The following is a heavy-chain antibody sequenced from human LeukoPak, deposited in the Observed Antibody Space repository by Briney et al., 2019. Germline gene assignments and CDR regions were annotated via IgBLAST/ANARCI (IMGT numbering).Heavy chain of an antibody. CDR2: ISGIGGST. V-gene: IGHV3-23*01. Sequence: GGSLRLSCAASGFTFSSYAMSWVRQAPGKGLEWVSAISGIGGSTYYADSVKGRFTISRDNSKNTLYLQMNSLRAEDTAVYYCAKDLLGNTAIDYWGQGTLVTVSS. D-gene: IGHD5-18*01. J-gene: IGHJ4*02. CDR1: GFTFSSYA. CDR3: AKDLLGNTAIDY.